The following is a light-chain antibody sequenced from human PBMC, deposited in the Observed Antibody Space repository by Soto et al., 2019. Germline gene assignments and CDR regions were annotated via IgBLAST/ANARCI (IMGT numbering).Light chain of an antibody. V-gene: IGLV8-61*01. CDR1: SGSVSITSY. J-gene: IGLJ3*02. CDR2: STN. Sequence: QTVVTQEPSISVSPGGTVTLTCGLTSGSVSITSYPSWFQQTPGQAPRTPIYSTNTRSSGVSDRFSGSILGSKAALTITGAQAADESHYYCALYLGGGITVFGGGTKLTVL. CDR3: ALYLGGGITV.